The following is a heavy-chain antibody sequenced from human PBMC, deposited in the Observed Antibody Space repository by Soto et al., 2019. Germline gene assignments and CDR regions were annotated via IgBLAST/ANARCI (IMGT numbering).Heavy chain of an antibody. CDR1: GFTFSSYG. V-gene: IGHV3-33*01. Sequence: GGSLRLSCAASGFTFSSYGMHWVRQTPGKGLEWVAVIRYDGNNKDYADSVKGRFTIYRDNSKNTVYLQMNSLRAEDTALYYCARARLMYSTGWYPFDYWGQGALVTVSS. CDR2: IRYDGNNK. J-gene: IGHJ4*02. CDR3: ARARLMYSTGWYPFDY. D-gene: IGHD6-19*01.